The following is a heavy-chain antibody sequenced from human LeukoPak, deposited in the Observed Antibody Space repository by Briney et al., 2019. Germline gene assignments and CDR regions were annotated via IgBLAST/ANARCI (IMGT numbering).Heavy chain of an antibody. CDR2: IHSVDSDT. CDR1: GYSFTTYW. Sequence: PGESLKISCKASGYSFTTYWIGWVRQMPGKGLEWMGIIHSVDSDTRYSPSFEGQVTISADESITTAYLQWSSLKASDTAMYYCARRIVGATWGFDYWGQGTLVTVSS. D-gene: IGHD1-26*01. J-gene: IGHJ4*02. V-gene: IGHV5-51*01. CDR3: ARRIVGATWGFDY.